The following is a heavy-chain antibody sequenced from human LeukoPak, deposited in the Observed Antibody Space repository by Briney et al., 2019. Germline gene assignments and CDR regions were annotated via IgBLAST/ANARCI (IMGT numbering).Heavy chain of an antibody. D-gene: IGHD4-17*01. CDR1: CGSVSSSGYY. J-gene: IGHJ4*02. CDR2: IYYSGSS. Sequence: SDTLSLNCTISCGSVSSSGYYWSWIRQHPGNGPEWIGYIYYSGSSYYNPSLKSRVTISVDTSKNQFSLNLSSVTAADTALYYCARGLRSHYFDYWGQGTLVTVSS. V-gene: IGHV4-31*03. CDR3: ARGLRSHYFDY.